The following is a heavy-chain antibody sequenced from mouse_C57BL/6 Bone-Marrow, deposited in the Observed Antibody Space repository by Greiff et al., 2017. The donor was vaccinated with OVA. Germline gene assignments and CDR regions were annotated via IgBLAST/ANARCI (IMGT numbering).Heavy chain of an antibody. Sequence: VQLQQSGPELVKPGASVKISCKASGYTFTDYYMNWVKQSHGKSLEWIGDINPNNGGTSYNQKFKGKATLTVDKSSSTAYMELRSLTSEDSAVYYCAHYYGSSHDYWGQGTTLTVSS. J-gene: IGHJ2*01. V-gene: IGHV1-26*01. CDR2: INPNNGGT. D-gene: IGHD1-1*01. CDR3: AHYYGSSHDY. CDR1: GYTFTDYY.